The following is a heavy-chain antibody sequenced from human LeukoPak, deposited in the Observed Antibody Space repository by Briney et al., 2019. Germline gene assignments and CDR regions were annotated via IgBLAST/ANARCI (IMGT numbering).Heavy chain of an antibody. Sequence: GGSLRLSCAASGFTFSSYSMNWVRQAPGKGLEWVSSISSSSSYIYYADSVKGRFTISRDNAKNSLYLQMNSLRAEDTAVYYCARVGWELLFDAQTLDYWGQGTLVTVSS. V-gene: IGHV3-21*04. CDR1: GFTFSSYS. D-gene: IGHD1-26*01. J-gene: IGHJ4*02. CDR2: ISSSSSYI. CDR3: ARVGWELLFDAQTLDY.